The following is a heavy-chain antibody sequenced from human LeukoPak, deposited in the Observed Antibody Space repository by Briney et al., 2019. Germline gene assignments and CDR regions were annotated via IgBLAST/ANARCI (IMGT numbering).Heavy chain of an antibody. Sequence: PGGSLRLSCAASGFTFSSYAMSWVRQAPGKGLEWVSAISGSGGSTYYADSVKGRFTISRDNSKNTLYLQMNSLRAEDTAVYYCATGGELNWYFDLWGRGTLVTVSS. D-gene: IGHD1-26*01. V-gene: IGHV3-23*01. J-gene: IGHJ2*01. CDR1: GFTFSSYA. CDR3: ATGGELNWYFDL. CDR2: ISGSGGST.